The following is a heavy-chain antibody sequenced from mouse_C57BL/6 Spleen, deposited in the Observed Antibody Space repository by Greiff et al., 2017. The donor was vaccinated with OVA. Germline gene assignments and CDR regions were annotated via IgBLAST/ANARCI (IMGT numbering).Heavy chain of an antibody. J-gene: IGHJ1*03. CDR2: IDPSDSYT. CDR3: ARSITTVVARGYFDV. V-gene: IGHV1-69*01. D-gene: IGHD1-1*01. CDR1: GYTFTSYW. Sequence: QVQLQQPGAELVMPGASVKLSCKASGYTFTSYWMHWVKQRPGQGLEWIGEIDPSDSYTNYNQKFKGKSTLTVDKSSSTAYMQLSSLTSEDSAVDYCARSITTVVARGYFDVWGTGTTVTVSS.